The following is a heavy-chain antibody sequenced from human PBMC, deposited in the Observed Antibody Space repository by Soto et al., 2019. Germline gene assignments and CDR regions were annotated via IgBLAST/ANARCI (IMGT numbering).Heavy chain of an antibody. CDR2: ISPYNGRT. CDR3: GRCRTDSYAMDV. CDR1: GYSFTSYG. D-gene: IGHD5-18*01. J-gene: IGHJ6*02. Sequence: QVHLVQSGSDVEKPGASVKVSCKASGYSFTSYGIGWVRRVPGKGPEGMGWISPYNGRTNYAQSVKGRVVMTTDISTNTVYLELRSLRSDDSAIYYCGRCRTDSYAMDVWGQGTTVTVSS. V-gene: IGHV1-18*01.